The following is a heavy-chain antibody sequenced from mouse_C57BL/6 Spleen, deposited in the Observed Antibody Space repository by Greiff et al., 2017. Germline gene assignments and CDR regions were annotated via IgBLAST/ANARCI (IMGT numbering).Heavy chain of an antibody. Sequence: QVQLKQPGAELVRPGSSVKLSCKASGYTFTSYWMHWVKQRPIQGLEWIGNIDPSDSETHYNQKFKDKATLTVDKSSSTAYMQLSSLTSEDSAVYYCARRYYGSSYGYFDYWGQGTTLTVSS. J-gene: IGHJ2*01. CDR3: ARRYYGSSYGYFDY. D-gene: IGHD1-1*01. V-gene: IGHV1-52*01. CDR2: IDPSDSET. CDR1: GYTFTSYW.